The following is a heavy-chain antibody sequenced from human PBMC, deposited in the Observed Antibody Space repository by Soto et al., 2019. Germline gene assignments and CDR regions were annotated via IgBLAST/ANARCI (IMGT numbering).Heavy chain of an antibody. CDR1: GFTFSSYG. J-gene: IGHJ6*02. CDR2: ISYDGSNK. V-gene: IGHV3-30*18. CDR3: AKDMDRAGSSWYGHYYYYGMDA. D-gene: IGHD6-13*01. Sequence: PXGSLRLSCAASGFTFSSYGMHWVRQAPGKGLDWVAVISYDGSNKYYADSVKGRFTISRDNSKNTLYLQMNSRRAEDTAVYYCAKDMDRAGSSWYGHYYYYGMDAWGQGTTVTVSS.